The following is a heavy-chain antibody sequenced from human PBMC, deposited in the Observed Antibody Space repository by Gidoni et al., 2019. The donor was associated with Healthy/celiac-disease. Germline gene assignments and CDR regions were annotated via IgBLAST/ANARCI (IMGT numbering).Heavy chain of an antibody. CDR3: ATNAKGGYDFWSGYPPAAFDI. CDR1: GGSISSSSYY. Sequence: QLQLQESGPGLVKPSETLSPTCTVSGGSISSSSYYWSWTRQPPGKGLEWIGSIYYNGGTYYNPSLKSRVTISVDTSKNQFSLKLSSVTAADTAVYYCATNAKGGYDFWSGYPPAAFDIWGQGTMVTVSS. D-gene: IGHD3-3*01. V-gene: IGHV4-39*01. CDR2: IYYNGGT. J-gene: IGHJ3*02.